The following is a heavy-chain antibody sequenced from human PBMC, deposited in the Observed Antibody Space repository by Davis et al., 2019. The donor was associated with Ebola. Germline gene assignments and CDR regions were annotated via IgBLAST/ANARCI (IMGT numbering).Heavy chain of an antibody. CDR1: GFTFSNYA. J-gene: IGHJ4*02. V-gene: IGHV3-23*01. CDR2: ISGGGGST. Sequence: GESLKISCAASGFTFSNYAMSWVRQAPGKGLEWVSGISGGGGSTYYAGFVKGRFTISRDNSKNTLYLQMNSLTAEDTALYYCSRDSSVGKYYFDYWGQGTLVTVSS. D-gene: IGHD1-26*01. CDR3: SRDSSVGKYYFDY.